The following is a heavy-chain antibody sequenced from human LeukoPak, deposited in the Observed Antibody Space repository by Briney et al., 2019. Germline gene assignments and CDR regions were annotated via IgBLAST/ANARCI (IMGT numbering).Heavy chain of an antibody. CDR1: GFTFSSYW. V-gene: IGHV3-7*01. CDR2: IKQDGSEK. J-gene: IGHJ4*02. Sequence: GGSLRLSCAASGFTFSSYWMSWVRQALGKGLEWVANIKQDGSEKYYVDSVKGRFTISRDNAKNSLYLQMNSLRAEDTAVYYCARDTLWGFQYYFDYWGQGTLVTVSS. CDR3: ARDTLWGFQYYFDY. D-gene: IGHD7-27*01.